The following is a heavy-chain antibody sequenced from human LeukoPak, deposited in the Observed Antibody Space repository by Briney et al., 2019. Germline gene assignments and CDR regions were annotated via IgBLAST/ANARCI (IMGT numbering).Heavy chain of an antibody. CDR2: INPRGST. J-gene: IGHJ4*02. CDR3: ARRRLGYYFDY. CDR1: GGSFSGYY. D-gene: IGHD5-24*01. V-gene: IGHV4-34*01. Sequence: SETLSLTCGVYGGSFSGYYWSWIRQPPGKWLEWIGEINPRGSTNYNPSLKSRVTLSADTSKNQFSLTLNSVTAADTAVYYCARRRLGYYFDYWGQGTLVPVSS.